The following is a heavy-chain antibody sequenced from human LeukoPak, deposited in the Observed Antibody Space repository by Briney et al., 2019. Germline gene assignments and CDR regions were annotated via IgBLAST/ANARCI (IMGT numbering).Heavy chain of an antibody. V-gene: IGHV1-2*02. D-gene: IGHD3-10*01. CDR3: ARGYYYGSGSYYHLNY. Sequence: ASVKVSCKASGYTLSGYYMHWLRQAPGQGLEWMGWINPNSGGTNYAQKFQGRVTMTRDTSISTAYMELSRLRSDDTAVYYCARGYYYGSGSYYHLNYRGQGTLATVSS. CDR2: INPNSGGT. J-gene: IGHJ4*02. CDR1: GYTLSGYY.